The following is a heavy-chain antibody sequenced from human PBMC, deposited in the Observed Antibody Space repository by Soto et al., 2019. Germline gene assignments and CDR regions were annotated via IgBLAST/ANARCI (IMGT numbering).Heavy chain of an antibody. CDR1: GYTFTRYT. Sequence: ASVKVSCKASGYTFTRYTMNWVRQAPGQRLEWMGWINPDNGNTKSSQKFQDRVIITRETSASTAYMDLGSLRSEDTAVYYFARGIATGQLDPWGQGTLVTVSS. D-gene: IGHD2-15*01. J-gene: IGHJ5*02. CDR3: ARGIATGQLDP. V-gene: IGHV1-3*01. CDR2: INPDNGNT.